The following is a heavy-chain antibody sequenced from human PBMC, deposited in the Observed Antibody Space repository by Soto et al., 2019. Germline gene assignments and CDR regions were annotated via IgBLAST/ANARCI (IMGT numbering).Heavy chain of an antibody. D-gene: IGHD4-4*01. CDR3: AKGPSSTVTTVLYYPDY. Sequence: EAQLLESGGGLVRPGGSLRLSCAASGFTFSNYAMNWVRQAPGKGLEWVSAISGSGVYTHYADSVKGRFTISRDNSKNTLYLQMKSLRAEDTAVYYCAKGPSSTVTTVLYYPDYWGQGTLVTASS. V-gene: IGHV3-23*01. CDR1: GFTFSNYA. CDR2: ISGSGVYT. J-gene: IGHJ4*02.